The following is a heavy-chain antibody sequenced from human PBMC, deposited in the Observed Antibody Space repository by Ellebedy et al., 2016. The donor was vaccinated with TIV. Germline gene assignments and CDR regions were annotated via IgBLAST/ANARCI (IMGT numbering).Heavy chain of an antibody. CDR1: GYAFTSYD. CDR3: ARGLGWLQRDSDY. V-gene: IGHV1-2*02. D-gene: IGHD5-24*01. J-gene: IGHJ4*02. Sequence: AASVKVSCKASGYAFTSYDINWVRQAPGQGLEWMGRITPDRGDTDYAQKYQGRITMTRDTSITTASMELRSLSSDDTAIYYCARGLGWLQRDSDYWGQGTLVTVSS. CDR2: ITPDRGDT.